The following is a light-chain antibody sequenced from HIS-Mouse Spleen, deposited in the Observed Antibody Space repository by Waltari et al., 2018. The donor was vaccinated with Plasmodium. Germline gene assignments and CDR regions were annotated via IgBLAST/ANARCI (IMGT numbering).Light chain of an antibody. Sequence: QSALTQPPSASGSPGPSVTISCTGTSSDVGCYHYVSWYQQHPGKAPKLMIYEVSKRPSGVPDRFSGSKSGDTASLTVSGLQAEDEADYYCSSYAGSNNLVFGGGTKLTVL. J-gene: IGLJ2*01. CDR3: SSYAGSNNLV. CDR2: EVS. V-gene: IGLV2-8*01. CDR1: SSDVGCYHY.